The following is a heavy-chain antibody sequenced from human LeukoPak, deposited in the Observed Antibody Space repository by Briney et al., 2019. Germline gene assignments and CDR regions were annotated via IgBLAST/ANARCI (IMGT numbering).Heavy chain of an antibody. CDR1: GGTFSSYA. CDR2: INPNSGGT. V-gene: IGHV1-2*02. CDR3: ARADIVVVPAARFDP. D-gene: IGHD2-2*01. Sequence: ASVKVSCKASGGTFSSYAISWARQAPGQGLEWMGWINPNSGGTNYAQKFQGRVTMTRDTSISTAYMELSRLRSDDTAVYYCARADIVVVPAARFDPWGQGTLVTVSS. J-gene: IGHJ5*02.